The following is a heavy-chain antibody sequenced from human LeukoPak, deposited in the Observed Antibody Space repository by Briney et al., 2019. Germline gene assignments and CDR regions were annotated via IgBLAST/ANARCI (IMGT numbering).Heavy chain of an antibody. D-gene: IGHD2-2*01. CDR1: GASMSDYY. V-gene: IGHV4-4*07. Sequence: PSETLSLTCSVSGASMSDYYWSWIRQPAGKGLEWIGRIYTSGNTNYNLSLRSRVTMSIDASKSEFSLNLRSVTAADTALYHCATDIALVPATSPSGAFDIWGHGTVVTVSS. CDR2: IYTSGNT. CDR3: ATDIALVPATSPSGAFDI. J-gene: IGHJ3*02.